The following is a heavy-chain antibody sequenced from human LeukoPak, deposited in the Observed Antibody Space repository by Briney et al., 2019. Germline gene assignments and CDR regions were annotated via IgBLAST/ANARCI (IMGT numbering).Heavy chain of an antibody. CDR1: GFTFNNYC. V-gene: IGHV3-7*01. CDR3: ARDPPSRESYWDDY. CDR2: IKQDGSQE. J-gene: IGHJ4*02. Sequence: GGSLRLSRAASGFTFNNYCMSWVRQAPGKGLQWVANIKQDGSQEFYVDSVKGRFTISRDNTKNSLYLQMNSLRAEDTAMYYCARDPPSRESYWDDYWGQGTLVTVSS. D-gene: IGHD1-26*01.